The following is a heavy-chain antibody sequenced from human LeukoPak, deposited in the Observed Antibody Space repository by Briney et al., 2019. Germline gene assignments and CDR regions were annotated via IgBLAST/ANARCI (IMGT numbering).Heavy chain of an antibody. D-gene: IGHD3-22*01. V-gene: IGHV3-23*01. J-gene: IGHJ1*01. CDR2: ITPNADRT. Sequence: GRSLRLSCAASGFTFGSYGMSWVRQAPGKGLEWVSFITPNADRTYYADSVEGRFTISRDNPGNTLYMQMNSLRDEDTAIYYCAIMHGYYDGSGYWVQWGQGTLVTVSS. CDR1: GFTFGSYG. CDR3: AIMHGYYDGSGYWVQ.